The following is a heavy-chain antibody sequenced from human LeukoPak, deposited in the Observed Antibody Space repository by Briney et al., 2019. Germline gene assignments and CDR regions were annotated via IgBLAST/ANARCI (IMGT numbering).Heavy chain of an antibody. CDR2: IKQDGSEK. V-gene: IGHV3-7*03. D-gene: IGHD5/OR15-5a*01. CDR1: EFTFSSYW. CDR3: ERVSMSQY. J-gene: IGHJ4*02. Sequence: GGSLRLSCAASEFTFSSYWMSWVRQAPGKGLEWVANIKQDGSEKYYVDSVKGRFTISRDNAKNSLYLQMNSLRAEDTAVYYCERVSMSQYWGQGTLVTVSS.